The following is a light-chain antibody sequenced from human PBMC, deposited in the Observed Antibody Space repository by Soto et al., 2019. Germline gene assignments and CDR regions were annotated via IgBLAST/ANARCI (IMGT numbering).Light chain of an antibody. CDR2: AAS. V-gene: IGKV1-9*01. J-gene: IGKJ1*01. CDR3: QQLNSYPWK. CDR1: QGISSY. Sequence: IQLTHSPSSLSASVLDRVTITFRASQGISSYLAWYQQKPGKSPKLLIYAASTLQSGVPSRFSGSGSGTDFTLTISSLQPEDFATYYCQQLNSYPWKFGQGTKVDIK.